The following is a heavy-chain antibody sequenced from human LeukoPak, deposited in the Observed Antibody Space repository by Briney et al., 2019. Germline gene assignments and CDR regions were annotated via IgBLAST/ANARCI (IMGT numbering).Heavy chain of an antibody. D-gene: IGHD4-23*01. Sequence: GGSLRLSCAASGFTFSSYGMHWVRQAPGKGLEWVAVIWYDGSNKYYADSVKGRFTISRDNAKNTLHLQMNSLRAEDTAVYYCARDHDYGGNSPFDYWGQGTLVTVSS. CDR1: GFTFSSYG. J-gene: IGHJ4*01. CDR3: ARDHDYGGNSPFDY. V-gene: IGHV3-33*01. CDR2: IWYDGSNK.